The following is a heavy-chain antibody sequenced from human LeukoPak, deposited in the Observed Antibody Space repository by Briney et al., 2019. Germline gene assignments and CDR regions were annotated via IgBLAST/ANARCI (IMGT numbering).Heavy chain of an antibody. V-gene: IGHV1-24*01. D-gene: IGHD2-15*01. CDR2: FDPEDGET. J-gene: IGHJ3*02. CDR1: GYTLTELS. CDR3: ATLPYCSGGSCYGGAFDI. Sequence: ASVKVSCKVSGYTLTELSMHWVRQAPGKGLEWMGGFDPEDGETIYAQKFQGRVTMTEDTSTDTAYMELSSLRSEDTAVYYCATLPYCSGGSCYGGAFDIWGQGTMVTVSS.